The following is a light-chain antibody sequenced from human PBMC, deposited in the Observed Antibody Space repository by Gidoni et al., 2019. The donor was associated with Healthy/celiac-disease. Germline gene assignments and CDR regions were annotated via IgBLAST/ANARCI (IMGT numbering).Light chain of an antibody. CDR3: QAWDSSTYVV. J-gene: IGLJ2*01. V-gene: IGLV3-1*01. CDR1: QMGYKY. CDR2: QDS. Sequence: SYELTQPPSVSVSPGQTASITCSGDQMGYKYACWYQQKPGQSPVLVIYQDSKRPSGIPERFSGSNSGNTATLTISGTQAMDEADYYCQAWDSSTYVVFGGGTKLTVL.